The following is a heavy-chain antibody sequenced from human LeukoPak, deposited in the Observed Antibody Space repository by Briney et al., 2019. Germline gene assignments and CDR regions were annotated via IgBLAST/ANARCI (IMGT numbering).Heavy chain of an antibody. CDR2: ISHSGST. CDR1: GGSFSGYY. V-gene: IGHV4-34*01. Sequence: PSETLSLTCAVYGGSFSGYYWSWIRQPPGKGLEWIGEISHSGSTNYNPSLKSRVTISVDTSKNQFSLKLSSVTAADTAVYYCATYRDYGDYVHYFDYWGQGTLVTVSS. J-gene: IGHJ4*02. D-gene: IGHD4-17*01. CDR3: ATYRDYGDYVHYFDY.